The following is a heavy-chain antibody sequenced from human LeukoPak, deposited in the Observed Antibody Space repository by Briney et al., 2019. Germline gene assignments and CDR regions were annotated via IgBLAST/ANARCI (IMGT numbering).Heavy chain of an antibody. CDR2: INHSGST. V-gene: IGHV4-34*01. Sequence: SETLSLACAVYGGSFGGYYWNWIRQPPGKGLEWIGEINHSGSTNYNPSLKSRVTISVDTSKNQFSLKLSSGTTADTAVYYCASDVDTAMGGTYWGQGTLVTVSS. D-gene: IGHD5-18*01. CDR1: GGSFGGYY. J-gene: IGHJ4*02. CDR3: ASDVDTAMGGTY.